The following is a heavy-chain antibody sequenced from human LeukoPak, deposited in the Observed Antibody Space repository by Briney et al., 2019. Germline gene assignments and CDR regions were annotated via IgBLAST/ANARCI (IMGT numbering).Heavy chain of an antibody. CDR2: ITSGGYTT. J-gene: IGHJ4*02. CDR3: AREASSYAPSEPFYFDY. V-gene: IGHV3-48*03. CDR1: GFTFSSCA. D-gene: IGHD6-6*01. Sequence: GGSLRLSCAASGFTFSSCAMSWVRQAPGKGLEWVSYITSGGYTTRYTASVKGRFTISRDNAKNSLYLQMNSLKAEDTAVYYCAREASSYAPSEPFYFDYWGQGTLVTVSS.